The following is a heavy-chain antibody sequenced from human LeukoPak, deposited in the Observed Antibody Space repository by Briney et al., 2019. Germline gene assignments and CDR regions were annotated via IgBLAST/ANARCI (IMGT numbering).Heavy chain of an antibody. D-gene: IGHD6-19*01. CDR2: IWYDGSEK. V-gene: IGHV3-30*02. Sequence: PGGSLGLSCAASGFIFRNHGMHWVRQAPGKGLEWVTFIWYDGSEKYYADSVRGRFTISRDNSKNTVNLQMNSLRTEDTALYYCAKDLSSGWSFDSWGQGTLVTLSS. CDR3: AKDLSSGWSFDS. CDR1: GFIFRNHG. J-gene: IGHJ4*02.